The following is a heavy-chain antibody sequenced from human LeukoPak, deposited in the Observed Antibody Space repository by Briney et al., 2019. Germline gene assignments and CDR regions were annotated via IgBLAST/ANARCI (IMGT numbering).Heavy chain of an antibody. D-gene: IGHD6-19*01. CDR2: ISASETSI. V-gene: IGHV3-48*03. CDR1: GFTFSLYN. J-gene: IGHJ4*02. CDR3: VRDNLENQWLERSY. Sequence: GGSLRLSCAASGFTFSLYNMNWIRQAPGKGLEWVSQISASETSIKYADSVRGRFTISRDNVKNSVYLQMNSLRAEDTAIYYCVRDNLENQWLERSYWGQGTLVTVSS.